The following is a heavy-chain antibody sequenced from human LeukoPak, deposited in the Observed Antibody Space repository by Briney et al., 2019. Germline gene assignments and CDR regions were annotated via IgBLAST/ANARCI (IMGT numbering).Heavy chain of an antibody. V-gene: IGHV1-46*01. D-gene: IGHD3-10*01. Sequence: ASVKVSCKASGYTFTSYYMHWVRQAPGQGLEWMGIINPSGGSTSYAQKFQGRVTMTRDTSISTAYMELSRLRSDDTAVYYCASSKDQNYYGSGSYNWFDPWGQGTLVTVSS. CDR2: INPSGGST. CDR3: ASSKDQNYYGSGSYNWFDP. J-gene: IGHJ5*02. CDR1: GYTFTSYY.